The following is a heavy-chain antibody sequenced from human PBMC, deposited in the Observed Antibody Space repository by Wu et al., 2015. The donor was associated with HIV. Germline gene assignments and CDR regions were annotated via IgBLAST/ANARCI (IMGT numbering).Heavy chain of an antibody. J-gene: IGHJ4*02. V-gene: IGHV1-2*02. Sequence: QVHLEQSGVEVKKPGASVKVSCKASGYTFTSYGINWVRQAPGQGLEWMGWINPNSGGTNYAQKFQGRVTMTRDTSISTAYMELSRLRSDDTAVYYCARMAYSSSLNYWGQGTLVTVSS. CDR1: GYTFTSYG. CDR2: INPNSGGT. D-gene: IGHD6-13*01. CDR3: ARMAYSSSLNY.